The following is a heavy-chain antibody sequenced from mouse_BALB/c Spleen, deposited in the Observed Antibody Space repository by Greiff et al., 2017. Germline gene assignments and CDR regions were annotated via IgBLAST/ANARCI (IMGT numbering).Heavy chain of an antibody. CDR1: GFTFSSFG. J-gene: IGHJ4*01. Sequence: EVMLVESGGGLVQPGGSRKLSCAASGFTFSSFGMHWVRQAPEKGLEWVAYISSGSSTIYYADTVKGRFTISRDNPKNTLFLQMTSLRSEDTAMYYCARSGDGYVGAMDYWGQGTSVTVSS. V-gene: IGHV5-17*02. CDR3: ARSGDGYVGAMDY. CDR2: ISSGSSTI. D-gene: IGHD2-3*01.